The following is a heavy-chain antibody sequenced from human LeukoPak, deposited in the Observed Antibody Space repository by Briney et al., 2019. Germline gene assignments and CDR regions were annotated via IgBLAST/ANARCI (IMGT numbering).Heavy chain of an antibody. Sequence: SETLSLTCTVSGGTISRYFWSWIRQPPGKGLEWIAYIDYSGSTNYNPSLKSRLTISLDASKNQFSLKLSSVAAADTAVYYCARDRRRELLHAFDIWGQGTMVTVSS. V-gene: IGHV4-59*01. CDR1: GGTISRYF. CDR2: IDYSGST. CDR3: ARDRRRELLHAFDI. D-gene: IGHD1-26*01. J-gene: IGHJ3*02.